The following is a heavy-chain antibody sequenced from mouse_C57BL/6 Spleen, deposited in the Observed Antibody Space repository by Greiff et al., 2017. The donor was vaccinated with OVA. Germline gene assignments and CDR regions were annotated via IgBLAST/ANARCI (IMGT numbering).Heavy chain of an antibody. CDR2: IYPGDGDT. D-gene: IGHD4-1*01. CDR3: ATIRVGPSYYFDY. V-gene: IGHV1-82*01. J-gene: IGHJ2*01. CDR1: GYAFSSSW. Sequence: QVQLKQSGPELVKPGASVKISCKASGYAFSSSWMNWVKQRPGKGLEWIGRIYPGDGDTNYNGKFKGKATLTADKSSSTAYMQLSSLTSEDSAVYFCATIRVGPSYYFDYWGQGTTLTVSS.